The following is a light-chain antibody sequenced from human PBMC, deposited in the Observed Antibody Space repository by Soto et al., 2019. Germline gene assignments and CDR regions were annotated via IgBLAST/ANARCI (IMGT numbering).Light chain of an antibody. V-gene: IGKV4-1*01. CDR2: WAS. CDR1: QSVLFSSNSNNY. CDR3: QQYDNTPPT. Sequence: DIVMTQSPDSLAVSLGERATINCKSSQSVLFSSNSNNYLAWYQQKPGQPPKLLIYWASTRESGVPDRFSGSGSGTDFTLTISSLQADDVAVYYCQQYDNTPPTCGQGTKLEIK. J-gene: IGKJ2*01.